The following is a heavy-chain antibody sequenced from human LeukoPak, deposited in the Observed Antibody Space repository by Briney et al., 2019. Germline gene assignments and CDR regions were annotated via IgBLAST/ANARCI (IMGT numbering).Heavy chain of an antibody. J-gene: IGHJ4*02. CDR2: IYPGDSDA. Sequence: PGESLKISCKGSGYTFTRYWIGWVRQMPGKGLEWMGVIYPGDSDARYSPSFQGQVTISADKAITTAYLQWSSLKASDTAMYYCARQDDYGGKGDYWGLGTLVTVSS. CDR3: ARQDDYGGKGDY. CDR1: GYTFTRYW. V-gene: IGHV5-51*01. D-gene: IGHD4-23*01.